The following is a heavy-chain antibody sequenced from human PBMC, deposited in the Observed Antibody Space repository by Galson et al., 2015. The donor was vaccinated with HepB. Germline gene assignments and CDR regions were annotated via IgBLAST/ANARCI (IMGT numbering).Heavy chain of an antibody. Sequence: SLRLSCAASGFTFSDYYMSWIRQAPGKGLEWVSYISSSGSTIYYADSVKGRFTISRDNAKNSLYLQVNSLRAEDTAVYYCARAYCSGGSCYHFFDYWGQGTLVTVSS. J-gene: IGHJ4*02. V-gene: IGHV3-11*01. CDR1: GFTFSDYY. D-gene: IGHD2-15*01. CDR2: ISSSGSTI. CDR3: ARAYCSGGSCYHFFDY.